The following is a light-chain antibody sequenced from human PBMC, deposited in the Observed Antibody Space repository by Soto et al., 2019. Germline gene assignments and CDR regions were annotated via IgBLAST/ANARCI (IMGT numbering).Light chain of an antibody. CDR2: SNN. V-gene: IGLV1-44*01. CDR1: SSNIGSTS. Sequence: QAVVTQPPSASGTPGQRVTISCSGSSSNIGSTSVYWYQQLPGTAPKLLIYSNNRRPSGVPDRFSGSKSGTSASLAISGLQSEDEADYYCAAWDDSLNGVVFGGGTKVTVL. J-gene: IGLJ2*01. CDR3: AAWDDSLNGVV.